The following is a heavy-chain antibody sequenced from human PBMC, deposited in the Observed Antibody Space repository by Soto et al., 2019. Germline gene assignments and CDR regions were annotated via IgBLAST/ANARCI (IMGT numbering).Heavy chain of an antibody. J-gene: IGHJ6*04. D-gene: IGHD3-3*01. CDR1: GFTFSSYA. CDR3: AKDFGTYYDFWSGPMDV. V-gene: IGHV3-23*01. Sequence: PGGSLRLSCAASGFTFSSYAMSWVRQAPGKGLEWVSAISGSGGSTYYADSVKGRFTISRDNSKNTLYLQMNSLRAEDTAVYYCAKDFGTYYDFWSGPMDVWGKGTTVTVSS. CDR2: ISGSGGST.